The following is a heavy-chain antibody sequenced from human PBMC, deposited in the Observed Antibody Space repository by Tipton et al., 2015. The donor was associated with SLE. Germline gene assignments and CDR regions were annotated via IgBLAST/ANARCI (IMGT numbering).Heavy chain of an antibody. V-gene: IGHV3-53*04. CDR1: GFDVSSNY. CDR3: ASDQDTLDYYDISGYY. Sequence: QLVQSGGGLVQPGGYLRLSRAASGFDVSSNYMTWVRQAPGKGLEWVSVIYSGDKIYYADYVKGRFTISRDNSNNTLYLQMNSLRPEDTAVYYCASDQDTLDYYDISGYYWGQGTLVTVSS. J-gene: IGHJ4*02. CDR2: IYSGDKI. D-gene: IGHD3-22*01.